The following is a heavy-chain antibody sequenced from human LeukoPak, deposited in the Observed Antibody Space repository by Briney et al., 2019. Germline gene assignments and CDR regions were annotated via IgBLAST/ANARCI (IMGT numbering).Heavy chain of an antibody. D-gene: IGHD2/OR15-2a*01. CDR1: GYTFTDYY. CDR2: FNPNSGGT. J-gene: IGHJ4*02. Sequence: ASGKVSCKASGYTFTDYYLHWVRQAPGQGLEWMGRFNPNSGGTDYAQMFQGRVTMTRDTSINTAYMELSGLRSDDTAVYYCARDASTTRVISASDNWGQGTLVTVSS. V-gene: IGHV1-2*02. CDR3: ARDASTTRVISASDN.